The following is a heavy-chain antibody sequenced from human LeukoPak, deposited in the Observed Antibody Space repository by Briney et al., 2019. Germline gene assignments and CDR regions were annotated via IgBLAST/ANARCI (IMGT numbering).Heavy chain of an antibody. CDR1: GYTFTSYY. V-gene: IGHV1-18*04. J-gene: IGHJ4*02. CDR2: ISAYNGNT. D-gene: IGHD3-9*01. Sequence: ASVKVSCKASGYTFTSYYMHWVRQAPGQGLEWMGWISAYNGNTNYAQKLQGRVTMTTDTSTSTAYMELRSLRSDDTAVYYCARGGAYYDILTGYFDYWGQGTLVTVSS. CDR3: ARGGAYYDILTGYFDY.